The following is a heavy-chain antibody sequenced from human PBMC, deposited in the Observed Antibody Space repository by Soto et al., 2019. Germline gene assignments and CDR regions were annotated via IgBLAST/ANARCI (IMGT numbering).Heavy chain of an antibody. CDR2: INPNSGGT. CDR3: ARDREYCSGGSCYGYYGMDV. D-gene: IGHD2-15*01. Sequence: ASVKVSCKASGYTFTGYYMHWVRQAPGQGLEWMGCINPNSGGTNYAQKLQGWVTMTRDTSISTANMELSRLRSGDTAGYYCARDREYCSGGSCYGYYGMDVWGQGTTVTVSS. V-gene: IGHV1-2*04. J-gene: IGHJ6*02. CDR1: GYTFTGYY.